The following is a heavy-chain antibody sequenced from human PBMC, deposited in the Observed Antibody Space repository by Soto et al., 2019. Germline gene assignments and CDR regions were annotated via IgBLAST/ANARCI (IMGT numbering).Heavy chain of an antibody. J-gene: IGHJ4*02. V-gene: IGHV1-18*01. Sequence: ASVKVSCKASGYTFTSYFISWVRQAPGQGLEWMGWISAYNGNTNYAQKLQGRVTMTTDTSTSTAYMELRSLRSDDTAVYYCARGPNLDYDILTGYYAYWGQGTLVTVSS. CDR2: ISAYNGNT. D-gene: IGHD3-9*01. CDR1: GYTFTSYF. CDR3: ARGPNLDYDILTGYYAY.